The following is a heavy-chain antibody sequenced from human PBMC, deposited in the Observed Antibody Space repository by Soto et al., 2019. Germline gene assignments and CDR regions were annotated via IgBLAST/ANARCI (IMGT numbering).Heavy chain of an antibody. CDR3: AREWAYCISTSCYGGGGYYYGMDV. V-gene: IGHV3-30-3*01. D-gene: IGHD2-2*01. CDR2: ISYDGSNK. J-gene: IGHJ6*02. Sequence: QVQLVESGGGVVQPGRSLRLSCAASGFTFSSYAMHWVRQAPGKGLEWVAVISYDGSNKYYADSVKGRFTISRDNSKNTLYLQMNSLRAEDTAVYYCAREWAYCISTSCYGGGGYYYGMDVWGQGTTVTVSS. CDR1: GFTFSSYA.